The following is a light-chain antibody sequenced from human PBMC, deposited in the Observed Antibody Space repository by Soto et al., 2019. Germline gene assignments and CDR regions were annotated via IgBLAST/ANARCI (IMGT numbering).Light chain of an antibody. Sequence: EIVMTQSPATLSVSPGERATLSCRASQSVSSNLAWYQQKPGQAPRLLIYGATNRATGIPDRFSGSGSGTEFTLTISRLEPEDFAVYYCQQYGSSLTFGGGTKVDIK. CDR1: QSVSSN. V-gene: IGKV3-20*01. CDR2: GAT. J-gene: IGKJ4*01. CDR3: QQYGSSLT.